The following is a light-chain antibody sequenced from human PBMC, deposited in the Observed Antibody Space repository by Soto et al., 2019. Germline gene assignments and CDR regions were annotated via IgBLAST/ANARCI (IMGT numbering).Light chain of an antibody. V-gene: IGKV3-15*01. CDR1: QTISNM. CDR3: QQYDRWPVT. J-gene: IGKJ4*01. Sequence: EVVMRQSPATLSVSPGDKVSLSCRANQTISNMLAWYQQKPGQAPRLLISDASTGASGIPPRFSGSGSGTEFTLTIDRLQSADFAVYYCQQYDRWPVTFGGGTKVDI. CDR2: DAS.